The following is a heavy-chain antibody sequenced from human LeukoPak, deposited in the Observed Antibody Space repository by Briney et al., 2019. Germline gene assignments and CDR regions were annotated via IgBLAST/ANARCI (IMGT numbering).Heavy chain of an antibody. CDR3: ATGDGYNSFDY. CDR1: GGSFSSCY. CDR2: IYTSGST. Sequence: ETLSLTCTVSGGSFSSCYWSWIRQPAGKGLEWIGRIYTSGSTNYNSSLKSRVTMSVDTSKNQVSLKLSSVTAADTAVYYCATGDGYNSFDYWGQGTLVTVSS. V-gene: IGHV4-4*07. D-gene: IGHD5-24*01. J-gene: IGHJ4*02.